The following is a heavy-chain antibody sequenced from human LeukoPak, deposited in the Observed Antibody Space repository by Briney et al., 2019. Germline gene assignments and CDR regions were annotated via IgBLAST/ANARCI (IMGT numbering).Heavy chain of an antibody. V-gene: IGHV4-61*08. CDR3: ARGERITIFGVVTKYNWFDP. CDR1: GGSISSGGYY. D-gene: IGHD3-3*01. CDR2: IYYSGST. J-gene: IGHJ5*02. Sequence: SETLSLTCTVSGGSISSGGYYWSWIRQPPGKGLEWIGYIYYSGSTNYNPSLKSRVTISVDTSKNQFSLKLSSVTAADTAVYYCARGERITIFGVVTKYNWFDPWGQGTLVTVSS.